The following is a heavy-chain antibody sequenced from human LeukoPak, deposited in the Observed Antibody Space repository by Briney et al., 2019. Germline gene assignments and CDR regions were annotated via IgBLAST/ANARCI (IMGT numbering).Heavy chain of an antibody. V-gene: IGHV3-66*01. CDR3: ARDWYGVGGVPDY. Sequence: GGSLRLSCAASGFTVSSNYMSWVRQAPGKGLEWVSIIYSGGSTYYTDSMKRRFNISRDNYKNMVYLQMNSLRLEDAAVYYCARDWYGVGGVPDYWGQGTLVTVSS. CDR2: IYSGGST. J-gene: IGHJ4*02. D-gene: IGHD3-16*01. CDR1: GFTVSSNY.